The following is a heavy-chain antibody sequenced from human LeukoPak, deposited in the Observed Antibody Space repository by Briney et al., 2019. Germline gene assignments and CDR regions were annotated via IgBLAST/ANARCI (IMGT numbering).Heavy chain of an antibody. J-gene: IGHJ3*02. CDR1: GGTFSSYA. D-gene: IGHD6-6*01. V-gene: IGHV1-69*13. CDR3: ASSGIEARGAFDI. CDR2: IIPIFGTA. Sequence: SVKVSCKASGGTFSSYAISWVRQAPGQGLEWMGGIIPIFGTANYAQKFQGRVTITADESTSTAYMELSSLRSEDTAVYYCASSGIEARGAFDIWGQGTMVTVS.